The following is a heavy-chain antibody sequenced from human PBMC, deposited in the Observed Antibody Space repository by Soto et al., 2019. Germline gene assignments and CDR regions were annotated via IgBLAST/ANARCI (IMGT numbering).Heavy chain of an antibody. CDR1: GGSISAYY. V-gene: IGHV4-59*01. CDR3: ARSRDERTESRNLFDP. J-gene: IGHJ5*02. Sequence: SETLSLTCTVSGGSISAYYWYWIRQPPGKALEYIGSVYYNGNTYYNPSFKSRVTMSVDTSKNQVSLDLDSLTAADTAVYYCARSRDERTESRNLFDPWGQGTLVTVSS. D-gene: IGHD6-13*01. CDR2: VYYNGNT.